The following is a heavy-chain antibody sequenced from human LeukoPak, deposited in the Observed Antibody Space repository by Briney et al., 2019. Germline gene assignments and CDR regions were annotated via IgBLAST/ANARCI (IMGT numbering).Heavy chain of an antibody. CDR3: ARQRALYSSSDY. J-gene: IGHJ4*02. Sequence: SEPLSLTCTVSGGSMSGFFWSWIRQPPGKGLEWIGNIYYSVSTKYNPSLNSRVSISLDTSKNQFSLKLRSVTAADTAVYYCARQRALYSSSDYWGQGTLVTVSS. CDR1: GGSMSGFF. V-gene: IGHV4-59*08. D-gene: IGHD6-6*01. CDR2: IYYSVST.